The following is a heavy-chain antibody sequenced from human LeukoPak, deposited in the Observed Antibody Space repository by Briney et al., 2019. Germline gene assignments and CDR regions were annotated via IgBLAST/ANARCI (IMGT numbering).Heavy chain of an antibody. CDR2: ISGSGGSA. V-gene: IGHV3-23*01. CDR3: AKGGEDVVVPAAISFWFDP. CDR1: GFTFSSYA. Sequence: PGGSLRLSCAASGFTFSSYAMSWVRQAPGKGLEWVSAISGSGGSAYYADSVKGRFTISRDNSKNTLYLQMNSLRAEDTAVYYCAKGGEDVVVPAAISFWFDPWGQGTLSPSPQ. J-gene: IGHJ5*02. D-gene: IGHD2-2*02.